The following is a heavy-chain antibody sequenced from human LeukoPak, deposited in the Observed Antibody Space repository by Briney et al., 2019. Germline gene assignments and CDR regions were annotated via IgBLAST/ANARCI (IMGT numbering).Heavy chain of an antibody. CDR1: GGSISNYY. Sequence: SETLSLTCSVSGGSISNYYWSWIRQPPGKGLEWIGYIYYSGSTNYNPSLKSRVTISVDTSKNQLSLRLSSVTAADTAVYYCARVRDPLDHWGQGTLVTVSS. J-gene: IGHJ4*02. CDR2: IYYSGST. V-gene: IGHV4-59*08. CDR3: ARVRDPLDH. D-gene: IGHD3-10*01.